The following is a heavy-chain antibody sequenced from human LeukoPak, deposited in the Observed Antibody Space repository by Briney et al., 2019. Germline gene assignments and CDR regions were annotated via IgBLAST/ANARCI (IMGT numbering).Heavy chain of an antibody. CDR3: ARAIIVVVPAATRYYYYMDV. Sequence: SETLSLTCTVSGGSMNVYCWNWIRQPPGKGLEWIGYIYYSGSTNYNPSLKSRVTISVDTSKNQFSLKLSSVTAADTAVYYCARAIIVVVPAATRYYYYMDVWGKGTTVTVSS. D-gene: IGHD2-2*01. J-gene: IGHJ6*03. CDR1: GGSMNVYC. CDR2: IYYSGST. V-gene: IGHV4-59*01.